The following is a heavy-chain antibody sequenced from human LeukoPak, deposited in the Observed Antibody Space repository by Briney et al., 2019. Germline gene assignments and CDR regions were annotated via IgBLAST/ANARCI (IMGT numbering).Heavy chain of an antibody. CDR1: GYTFTSYY. Sequence: ASVKVSCKASGYTFTSYYMHWVRQAPGQGLEWMGIINPSGGSTSYAQKFQGRVTMTRDTSTSTVYMELSSLRSEDTAMYYCARADSSSSTGHYFDYWGQGTLVTVSS. CDR3: ARADSSSSTGHYFDY. J-gene: IGHJ4*02. D-gene: IGHD6-6*01. CDR2: INPSGGST. V-gene: IGHV1-46*01.